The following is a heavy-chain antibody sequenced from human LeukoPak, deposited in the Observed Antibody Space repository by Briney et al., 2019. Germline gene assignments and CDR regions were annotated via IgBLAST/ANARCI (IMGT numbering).Heavy chain of an antibody. CDR3: ARGVTSAWYLRYYFEY. J-gene: IGHJ4*02. CDR2: IKQDGTET. Sequence: GGSLRLSCAASGFIFSSYRMSWVRQVPGKGLEWVANIKQDGTETSYVDSVEGRFTISRDNAKNSLFLQMNSLRADDTALYYCARGVTSAWYLRYYFEYWGQGIMVTVSS. D-gene: IGHD6-13*01. CDR1: GFIFSSYR. V-gene: IGHV3-7*03.